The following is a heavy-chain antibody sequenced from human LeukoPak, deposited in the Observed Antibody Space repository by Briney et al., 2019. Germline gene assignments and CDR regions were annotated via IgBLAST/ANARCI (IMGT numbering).Heavy chain of an antibody. J-gene: IGHJ5*02. Sequence: SETLSLTCTVSGGSISSYYWSWIRQPPGKGLEWIGYIYYSGSTNYNPSLKSRVTISVDTSKNQFSLKLSSVTAADTAVYYCAREAITIFGVVRTQTTYGPHRFDPWGQGTLVTVSS. CDR2: IYYSGST. CDR3: AREAITIFGVVRTQTTYGPHRFDP. CDR1: GGSISSYY. V-gene: IGHV4-59*01. D-gene: IGHD3-3*01.